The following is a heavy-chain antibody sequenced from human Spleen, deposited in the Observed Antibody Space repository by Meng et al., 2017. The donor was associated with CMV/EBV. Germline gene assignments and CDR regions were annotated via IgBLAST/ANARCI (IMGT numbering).Heavy chain of an antibody. CDR2: IYYSGST. V-gene: IGHV4-61*01. J-gene: IGHJ5*02. CDR1: GGSVSSGSYY. Sequence: SETLSLTCSVSGGSVSSGSYYWSWIRQPPGKGLEWIGYIYYSGSTNYSPSLKSRVTISIDTSKNQFSLKLTSVTAADTAVYYCAREVRDSSGWPTWFDPWGQGTLVTVSS. D-gene: IGHD6-19*01. CDR3: AREVRDSSGWPTWFDP.